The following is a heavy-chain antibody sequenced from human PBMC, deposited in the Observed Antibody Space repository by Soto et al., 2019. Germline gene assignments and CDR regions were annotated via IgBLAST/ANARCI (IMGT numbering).Heavy chain of an antibody. CDR1: GGSISSSSYY. CDR2: IYYSGST. Sequence: QLQLQESGPGLVKPSETLSLTCTVSGGSISSSSYYWGWIRQPPGKGLEWIGSIYYSGSTYYNPSLKSRVTISVDTSKNQFSLKLSSVTAADTAVYYCARDPFLTGYPLDYWGQGTLVTVSS. D-gene: IGHD3-9*01. V-gene: IGHV4-39*01. J-gene: IGHJ4*02. CDR3: ARDPFLTGYPLDY.